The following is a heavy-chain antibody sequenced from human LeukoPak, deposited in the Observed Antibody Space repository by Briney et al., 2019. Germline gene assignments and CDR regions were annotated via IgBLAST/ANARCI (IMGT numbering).Heavy chain of an antibody. CDR3: ARDTGDCYYDL. Sequence: PSETLSLTCTVSGGSVSSGSYYWSWIRQPPGKGLEWIGYIYYSGSTNYNPSLKSRVTISVDTSKNQFSLKLSSVTAADTAVYYCARDTGDCYYDLWGRGTLVTVSS. J-gene: IGHJ2*01. V-gene: IGHV4-61*01. D-gene: IGHD1-14*01. CDR1: GGSVSSGSYY. CDR2: IYYSGST.